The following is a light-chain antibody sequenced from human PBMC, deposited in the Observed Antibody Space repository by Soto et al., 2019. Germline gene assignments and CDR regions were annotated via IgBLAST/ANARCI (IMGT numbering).Light chain of an antibody. Sequence: DIQMTQSPSTLSASVGDRVTITCRASQSVTRWLAWYQQKPGTAPNLLIYDASSLESGVPCRFSGSGSGTNFTLTISTLPPVDFATYYAQQNNSFSFTLGGGTRVDI. CDR3: QQNNSFSFT. J-gene: IGKJ4*01. CDR2: DAS. CDR1: QSVTRW. V-gene: IGKV1-5*01.